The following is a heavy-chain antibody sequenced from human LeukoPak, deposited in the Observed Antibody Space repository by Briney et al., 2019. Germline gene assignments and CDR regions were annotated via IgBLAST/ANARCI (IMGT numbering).Heavy chain of an antibody. CDR3: AKDRSCSGGSCYWDY. Sequence: GGSLRLSCAASGFTFSSYAMSWVRQAPGKGLEWVSAISGSGGSTYYADSVKGRFTISRDNSKNTLYLQMNSLRAEDTAVYYCAKDRSCSGGSCYWDYWGQGTLVTVSS. CDR2: ISGSGGST. D-gene: IGHD2-15*01. J-gene: IGHJ4*02. V-gene: IGHV3-23*01. CDR1: GFTFSSYA.